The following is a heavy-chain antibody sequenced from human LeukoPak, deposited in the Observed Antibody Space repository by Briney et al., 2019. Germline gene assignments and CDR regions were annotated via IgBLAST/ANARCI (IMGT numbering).Heavy chain of an antibody. CDR3: ARLPDYFGSGSYSY. Sequence: ASVTVSCKASGYTFTSYDINWVRQAPGQGLEWMGWISAYNGNTNYAQKLQGRVTMTTDTSTSTAYMELRSLRSDDTAVYYCARLPDYFGSGSYSYWGQGTLVTVSS. CDR2: ISAYNGNT. D-gene: IGHD3-10*01. J-gene: IGHJ4*02. V-gene: IGHV1-18*01. CDR1: GYTFTSYD.